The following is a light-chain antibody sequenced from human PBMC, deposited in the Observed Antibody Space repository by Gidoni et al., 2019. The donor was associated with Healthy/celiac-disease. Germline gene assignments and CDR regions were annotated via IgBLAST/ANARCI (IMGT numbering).Light chain of an antibody. J-gene: IGLJ2*01. Sequence: QSVLTQPPSASGTPGQRVTISCSGSSSNIGSNYVYWYQQLPGTAPTPLIYRNNQRPSGVPDRFSGSKSGTSASLAISGLRSEDEADYYCAAWDDSLSGHVVFGGGTKLTVL. CDR3: AAWDDSLSGHVV. CDR1: SSNIGSNY. CDR2: RNN. V-gene: IGLV1-47*01.